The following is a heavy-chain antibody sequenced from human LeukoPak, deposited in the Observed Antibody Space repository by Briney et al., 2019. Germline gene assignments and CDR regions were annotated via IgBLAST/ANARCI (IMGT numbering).Heavy chain of an antibody. CDR3: AREGNYDFWSGSRNYYYRAV. V-gene: IGHV1-18*01. D-gene: IGHD3-3*01. CDR2: ISAYNGNT. CDR1: GYTFTSYG. J-gene: IGHJ6*03. Sequence: GASVKVSCKASGYTFTSYGISWVRQAPGQGLEWMGWISAYNGNTNYAQKLQGRVTMTTDTSTSTAYMELRSLRSDDTAVYYCAREGNYDFWSGSRNYYYRAVWGKGTTVPFS.